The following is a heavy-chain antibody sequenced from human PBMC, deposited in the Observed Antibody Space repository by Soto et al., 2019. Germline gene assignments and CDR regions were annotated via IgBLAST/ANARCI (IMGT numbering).Heavy chain of an antibody. V-gene: IGHV1-18*01. CDR1: GYTFTSYG. CDR2: ISAYNGNT. J-gene: IGHJ6*02. CDR3: ARDFPYGSGSYWYYYYYGMDV. Sequence: ASVKVSCKASGYTFTSYGISWVRQAPGQGLEWMGWISAYNGNTNYAQKLQGRVTMTTDTSTSTAYMELRSLRSDDTAVNYCARDFPYGSGSYWYYYYYGMDVWGQGTTVTVSS. D-gene: IGHD3-10*01.